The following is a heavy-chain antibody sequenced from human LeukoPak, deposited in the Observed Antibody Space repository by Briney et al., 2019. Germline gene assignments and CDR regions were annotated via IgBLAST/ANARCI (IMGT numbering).Heavy chain of an antibody. Sequence: GGSLRLSCAASGFTFSSYWMNWVRQAPGKGLEWVSSISSSSSYIYYADSVKGRFTISRDNAKNSLYLQMNSLRAEDTAVYYCARAPVLKGIVATGPFDIWGQGTMVTVSS. CDR3: ARAPVLKGIVATGPFDI. D-gene: IGHD3-22*01. CDR2: ISSSSSYI. V-gene: IGHV3-21*01. J-gene: IGHJ3*02. CDR1: GFTFSSYW.